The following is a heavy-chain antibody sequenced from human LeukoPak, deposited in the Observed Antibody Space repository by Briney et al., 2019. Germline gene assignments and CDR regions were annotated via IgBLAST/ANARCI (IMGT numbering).Heavy chain of an antibody. CDR3: ARVGGDPAYFDY. V-gene: IGHV3-23*01. CDR2: ISGSGGST. D-gene: IGHD3-16*01. J-gene: IGHJ4*02. Sequence: GGSLRLSCAASGFTFSSYAMSWVRQAPGKGLEWVSAISGSGGSTYYADSVKGRFTISRDKAKNSLYLQMNSLRVEDTAVYYCARVGGDPAYFDYWGQGTLVTVSS. CDR1: GFTFSSYA.